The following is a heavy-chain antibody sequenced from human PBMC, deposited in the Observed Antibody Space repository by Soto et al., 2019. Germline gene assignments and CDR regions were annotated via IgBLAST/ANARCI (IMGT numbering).Heavy chain of an antibody. J-gene: IGHJ4*02. CDR2: VYYTGST. CDR1: GDSISTFY. V-gene: IGHV4-59*01. D-gene: IGHD3-22*01. CDR3: ARGRTLRNYADDSSDYFYFFDY. Sequence: SETLSLTXTVSGDSISTFYWGWMRQSPGKELEWIGYVYYTGSTNYNPSLKSRVTISVDRSKNQFSLKLTSANAADTAVYYCARGRTLRNYADDSSDYFYFFDYWGQGTQVTVSS.